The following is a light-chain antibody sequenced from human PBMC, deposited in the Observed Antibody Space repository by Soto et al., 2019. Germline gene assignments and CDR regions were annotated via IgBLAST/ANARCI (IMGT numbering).Light chain of an antibody. V-gene: IGLV2-18*02. CDR3: SSYTRSSTYV. CDR2: DVS. Sequence: QSALTQPPSLSGSPGQSVAISCTGTSSDVGGSNGVSWYQQPPGTAPKLIIYDVSNRPSGVPDRFSGSKSGNTASLIISGLQAEGEGDYYCSSYTRSSTYVFGTGTKVTV. CDR1: SSDVGGSNG. J-gene: IGLJ1*01.